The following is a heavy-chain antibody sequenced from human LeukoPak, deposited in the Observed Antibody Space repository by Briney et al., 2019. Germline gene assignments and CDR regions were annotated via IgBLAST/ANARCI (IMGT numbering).Heavy chain of an antibody. CDR2: ISSSGSTI. Sequence: GRSLRLSCAASGFTFDDYAMHWVRQAPGKGLEWVSYISSSGSTIYYADSVKGRFTISRDNAKNSLYLQMNSLRAEDTAVYYCARDGDYYGSGSLDPWGQGTLVTVSS. CDR3: ARDGDYYGSGSLDP. D-gene: IGHD3-10*01. CDR1: GFTFDDYA. V-gene: IGHV3-11*01. J-gene: IGHJ5*02.